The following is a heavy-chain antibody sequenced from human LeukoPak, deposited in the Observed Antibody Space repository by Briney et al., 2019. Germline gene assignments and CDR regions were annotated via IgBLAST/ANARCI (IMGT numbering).Heavy chain of an antibody. V-gene: IGHV4-59*11. J-gene: IGHJ3*02. D-gene: IGHD4-17*01. CDR2: ISYIGST. Sequence: SETPSLTCAVSADSLSSHYWTWIRQPPGKGLEWIGYISYIGSTNYNPSLKSRVTISIDTSKNQFSLKLSSVTAADTAVYYCARDLVTVTKGFDIWGQGTMVSVSA. CDR3: ARDLVTVTKGFDI. CDR1: ADSLSSHY.